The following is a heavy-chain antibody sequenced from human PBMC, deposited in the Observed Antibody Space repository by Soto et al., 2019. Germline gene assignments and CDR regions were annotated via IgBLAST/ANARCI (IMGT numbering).Heavy chain of an antibody. CDR2: IIPIFGTA. D-gene: IGHD5-12*01. Sequence: GASVKVCCKASGGTFSSYAISWVRQAPGQGLEWMGGIIPIFGTANYAQKFQGRVTITADESTSTAYMELSSLRAEDTAVYYCATVLRGHNDNDGYWGQGTLVTVSS. J-gene: IGHJ4*02. V-gene: IGHV1-69*13. CDR1: GGTFSSYA. CDR3: ATVLRGHNDNDGY.